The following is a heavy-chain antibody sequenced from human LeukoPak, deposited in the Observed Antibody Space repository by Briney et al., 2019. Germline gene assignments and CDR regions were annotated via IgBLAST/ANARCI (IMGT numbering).Heavy chain of an antibody. V-gene: IGHV3-33*01. D-gene: IGHD1-14*01. J-gene: IGHJ4*02. CDR1: GFTFSSFG. Sequence: PGGSLRLSCAASGFTFSSFGMHWVRQAPGKGLEWVAVIWYDASNKYYADSVKGRFTISRDNAKNTLYLQMNSLRAEDTAVYYCASRTGVYWGQGTLVTVSS. CDR3: ASRTGVY. CDR2: IWYDASNK.